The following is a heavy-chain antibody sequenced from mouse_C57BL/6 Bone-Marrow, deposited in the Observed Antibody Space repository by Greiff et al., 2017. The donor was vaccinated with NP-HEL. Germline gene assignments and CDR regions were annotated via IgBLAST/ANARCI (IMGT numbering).Heavy chain of an antibody. J-gene: IGHJ2*01. D-gene: IGHD2-1*01. V-gene: IGHV1-64*01. CDR3: ALYGNYDYFDY. CDR1: GYTFTSYW. Sequence: QVQLQQPGAELVKPGASVKLSCKASGYTFTSYWMHWVKQRPGQGLEWIGMIHPNSGSTNYNDKFKGKATLTADKSSSTAYMELRSLTSEDSAVYFCALYGNYDYFDYWGQGTTLTVSS. CDR2: IHPNSGST.